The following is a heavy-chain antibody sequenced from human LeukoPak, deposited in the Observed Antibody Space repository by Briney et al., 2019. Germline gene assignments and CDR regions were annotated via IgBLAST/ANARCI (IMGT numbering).Heavy chain of an antibody. CDR1: GYLFTSYW. Sequence: GESLKISCKGSGYLFTSYWISWVRQMPGKGLEWMGRIDPSDSYTNYSPSFQGHVTISADKSISTAYLQWSSLKASDTAMYYCARLRLLWFGESHNDAFDIWGQGTMVTVSS. CDR2: IDPSDSYT. D-gene: IGHD3-10*01. V-gene: IGHV5-10-1*01. CDR3: ARLRLLWFGESHNDAFDI. J-gene: IGHJ3*02.